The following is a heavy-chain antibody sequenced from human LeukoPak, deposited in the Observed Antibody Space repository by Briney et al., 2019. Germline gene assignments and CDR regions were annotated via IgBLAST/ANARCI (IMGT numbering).Heavy chain of an antibody. J-gene: IGHJ5*02. CDR3: ARGGYYYDSSGYYEAGNWFDP. Sequence: SETLSLTCTVSGGSLSSYYWSWIRQPPGKGLEWIGYIYYSGSTNYNPSLKSRVTISVDTSKNQFSLKLSSVTAADTAVYYCARGGYYYDSSGYYEAGNWFDPWGQGTLVTVSS. V-gene: IGHV4-59*01. CDR2: IYYSGST. CDR1: GGSLSSYY. D-gene: IGHD3-22*01.